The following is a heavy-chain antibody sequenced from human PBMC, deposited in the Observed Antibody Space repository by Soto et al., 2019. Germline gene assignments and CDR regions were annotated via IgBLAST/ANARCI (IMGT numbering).Heavy chain of an antibody. V-gene: IGHV3-30*18. J-gene: IGHJ4*02. D-gene: IGHD1-1*01. CDR2: ISYDGSNK. CDR1: GFTFSSYG. Sequence: GGSLRLAWAASGFTFSSYGMHGVRQAPGKGLEWVAVISYDGSNKYYADSVKGRFTISRDNSKNTLYLQMNSLRAADTAVYYCAKDRGAGTTPRAFDYWGPGT. CDR3: AKDRGAGTTPRAFDY.